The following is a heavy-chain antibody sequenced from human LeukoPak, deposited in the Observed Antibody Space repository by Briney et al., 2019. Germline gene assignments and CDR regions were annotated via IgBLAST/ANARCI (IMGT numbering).Heavy chain of an antibody. CDR2: LSDRGGGA. D-gene: IGHD3-10*01. Sequence: GGSLRLSCAASGFTFSSYEMNRVRQAPGKGLEWVSTLSDRGGGAHYADSVKGRFTTSRDNSGNTLYLQMHSLRVEDTAVYYCAKDRPYITSWYGCSTPWGQGTLVTVSS. J-gene: IGHJ5*02. CDR3: AKDRPYITSWYGCSTP. CDR1: GFTFSSYE. V-gene: IGHV3-23*01.